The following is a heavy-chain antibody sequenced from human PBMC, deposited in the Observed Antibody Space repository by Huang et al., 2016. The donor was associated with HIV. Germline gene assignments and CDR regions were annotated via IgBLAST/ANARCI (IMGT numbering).Heavy chain of an antibody. CDR3: AKDGADEEWDIDY. V-gene: IGHV3-30*18. D-gene: IGHD1-26*01. J-gene: IGHJ4*02. Sequence: VQLVESGGGVVQPGRSLRLACVASGFSFSTYGLHWVRQAPGKGMEWGAVISYDGSNKYYAHSVKGRFTISRDTSENKVYLQMNSLRHEDTAVYYCAKDGADEEWDIDYWGQGTLVTVSS. CDR1: GFSFSTYG. CDR2: ISYDGSNK.